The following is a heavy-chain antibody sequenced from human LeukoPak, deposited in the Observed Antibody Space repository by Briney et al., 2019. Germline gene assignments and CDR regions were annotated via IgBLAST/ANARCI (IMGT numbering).Heavy chain of an antibody. CDR1: GFTISSYG. D-gene: IGHD1-26*01. V-gene: IGHV3-21*05. CDR2: VSSDSSLK. Sequence: KSAVTLSRYCAGSGFTISSYGMKWVRQAPGKGREGVSYVSSDSSLKDYADSGKGRFTISRDNDKHSLYLQMNSLRAEDTAVYYCARVTISTTKYNGFDIWGQATMVTVSS. CDR3: ARVTISTTKYNGFDI. J-gene: IGHJ3*02.